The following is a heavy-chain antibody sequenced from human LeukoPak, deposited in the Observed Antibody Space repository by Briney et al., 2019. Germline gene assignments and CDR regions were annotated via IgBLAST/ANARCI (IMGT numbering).Heavy chain of an antibody. J-gene: IGHJ4*02. CDR1: GGSVSSGSYY. D-gene: IGHD6-19*01. CDR3: ARAFSSSLFDY. Sequence: SETLSLTCTVSGGSVSSGSYYWSWIRQSPGKGLEWIGFIYYSGGTNYNPSLKSRVSISVDTSKNQFSLKLSSVTAADTAVHYCARAFSSSLFDYWGQGTLVTVSS. V-gene: IGHV4-61*01. CDR2: IYYSGGT.